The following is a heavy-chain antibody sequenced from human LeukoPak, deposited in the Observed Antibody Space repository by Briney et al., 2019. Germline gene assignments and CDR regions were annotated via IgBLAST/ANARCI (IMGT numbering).Heavy chain of an antibody. J-gene: IGHJ4*02. CDR3: ARVQEYSSSVNDY. V-gene: IGHV3-11*04. CDR2: ISSSGSTI. D-gene: IGHD6-6*01. Sequence: GGSLRLSCAASGFTFSDYYMSWIRQAPGKGLEWVSYISSSGSTIYYADSVKGRFTISRDNAKNSLYLQMNSLRAEDTAVYYCARVQEYSSSVNDYWGQGTLVTVSS. CDR1: GFTFSDYY.